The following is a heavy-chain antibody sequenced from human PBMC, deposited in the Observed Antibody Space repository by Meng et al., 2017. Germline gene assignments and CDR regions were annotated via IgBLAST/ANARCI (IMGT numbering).Heavy chain of an antibody. V-gene: IGHV4-34*01. J-gene: IGHJ4*02. CDR2: INHSGST. CDR1: GGSFSGYY. CDR3: AREGDCSGGSCSPVDY. Sequence: QVRLQQLGAGLLQPSETLSLTFAVYGGSFSGYYWSWIRQPPGKGLEWIGEINHSGSTNYNPSLKSRVTISVDTSKNQFSLKLSSVTAADTAVYYCAREGDCSGGSCSPVDYWGQGTLVTVSS. D-gene: IGHD2-15*01.